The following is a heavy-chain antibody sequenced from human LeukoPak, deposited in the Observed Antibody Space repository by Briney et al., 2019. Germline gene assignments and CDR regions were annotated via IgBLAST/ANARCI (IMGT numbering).Heavy chain of an antibody. J-gene: IGHJ4*02. CDR3: AKQDVTMIVVVTSFFDY. Sequence: GGSLRLSCAASGFTVSSNYMSWVRQAPGKGLEWVSVIYSGGSTYYADSVKGRFTISRDNSKNTLYLQMNSLRAEDTAVYYCAKQDVTMIVVVTSFFDYWGQGTLVTVSS. CDR1: GFTVSSNY. D-gene: IGHD3-22*01. V-gene: IGHV3-53*01. CDR2: IYSGGST.